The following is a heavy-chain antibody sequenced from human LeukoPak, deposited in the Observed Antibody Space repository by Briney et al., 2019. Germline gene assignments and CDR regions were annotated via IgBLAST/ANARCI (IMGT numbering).Heavy chain of an antibody. Sequence: SETLSLTCAVYGGSFSGYYWSWIRQPAGKGLEWIGRIYTSGSTNYNPSLKSRVTISVDTSKNQFSLKLSSVTAADTAVYYCARDPWYYDSSGIWGQGTMVTVSS. CDR3: ARDPWYYDSSGI. D-gene: IGHD3-22*01. CDR1: GGSFSGYY. J-gene: IGHJ3*02. CDR2: IYTSGST. V-gene: IGHV4-4*07.